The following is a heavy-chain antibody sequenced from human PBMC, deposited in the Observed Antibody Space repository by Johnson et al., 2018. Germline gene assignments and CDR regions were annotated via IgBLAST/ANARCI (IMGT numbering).Heavy chain of an antibody. CDR3: ARDATYYYDRPGGCEI. D-gene: IGHD3-22*01. Sequence: VQLVQSGGGLVQPGRSLRLSCAASGFTFDDYAMHWVRQAPGKGLEWVSGISWNSGSIGYADSVKGRFTMSRDNAKNSLYLQMNSLRAEDTALYYCARDATYYYDRPGGCEIWGQGTMVTVSS. CDR1: GFTFDDYA. V-gene: IGHV3-9*01. J-gene: IGHJ3*02. CDR2: ISWNSGSI.